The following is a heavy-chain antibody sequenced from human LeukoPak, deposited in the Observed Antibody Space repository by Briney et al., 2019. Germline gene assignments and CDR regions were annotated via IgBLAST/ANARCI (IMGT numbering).Heavy chain of an antibody. V-gene: IGHV4-59*01. J-gene: IGHJ4*02. CDR3: ARGGMATVHFDY. CDR2: IYYSGST. Sequence: PSETLSLTCTVSGGSISSYYWSWIRQPPGKGLEWIGYIYYSGSTNYNPSLKSRVTISVDTSKNQFSLKLSSVTAADTAVYYCARGGMATVHFDYWGQGTLVTVSS. CDR1: GGSISSYY. D-gene: IGHD5-24*01.